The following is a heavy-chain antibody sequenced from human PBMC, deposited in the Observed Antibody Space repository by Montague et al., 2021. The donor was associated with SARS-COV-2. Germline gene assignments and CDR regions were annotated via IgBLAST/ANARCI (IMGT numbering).Heavy chain of an antibody. CDR3: ARLRDGVVPSPILGVGPYYSYYYMDV. V-gene: IGHV4-34*01. J-gene: IGHJ6*03. CDR1: GTSFSGYY. D-gene: IGHD3-10*01. Sequence: SGTLSLTCAVHGTSFSGYYWNWIRQPPGKGLEWIGEINHGGSTKYSPSLKSRLTISADTSKNQFSLKLTSVAAADTAVYYCARLRDGVVPSPILGVGPYYSYYYMDVWGRGTTVTVSS. CDR2: INHGGST.